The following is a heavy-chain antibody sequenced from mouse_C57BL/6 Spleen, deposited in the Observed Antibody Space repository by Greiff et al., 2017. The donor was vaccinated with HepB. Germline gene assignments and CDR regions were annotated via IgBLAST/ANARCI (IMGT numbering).Heavy chain of an antibody. CDR1: GYTFTDYY. D-gene: IGHD4-1*01. J-gene: IGHJ2*01. V-gene: IGHV1-26*01. Sequence: EVQLQQSGPELVKPGASVKISCKASGYTFTDYYMNWVKQSHGKSLEWIGDINPNNGGTSYNQKFKGKATLTVDKSSSTAYMELRSLTSEDSAVYYCARGDWDRRVDYWGQGTTLTVSA. CDR3: ARGDWDRRVDY. CDR2: INPNNGGT.